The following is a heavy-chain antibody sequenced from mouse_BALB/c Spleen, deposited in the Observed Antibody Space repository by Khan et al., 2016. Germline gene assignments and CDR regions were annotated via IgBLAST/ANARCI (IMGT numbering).Heavy chain of an antibody. D-gene: IGHD2-4*01. CDR1: GYTFTSYW. CDR3: TRGESTMIRGFAY. J-gene: IGHJ3*01. CDR2: IFPSDSYP. V-gene: IGHV1-69*02. Sequence: QVQLQQPGAELVRPGASVKLSCKASGYTFTSYWINWMKQRPGQGLEWIGNIFPSDSYPNYNQKFKEKATLTVDKSSSTAYMQLSSPTSEDSASYYCTRGESTMIRGFAYWGQGTRVTVSA.